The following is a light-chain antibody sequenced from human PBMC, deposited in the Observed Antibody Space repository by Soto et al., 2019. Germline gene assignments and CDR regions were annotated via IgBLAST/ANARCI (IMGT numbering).Light chain of an antibody. Sequence: EIVLTQSPCTLSLSPGERATLSCRASQSVGSTYLAWYQQKPGQAPRLLIFGASSRATGIPDRFSGSGSGTDFTLTISRLEPEDFAVFYFQQYGTLPLTFGGGTKVDIK. CDR2: GAS. CDR3: QQYGTLPLT. CDR1: QSVGSTY. J-gene: IGKJ4*01. V-gene: IGKV3-20*01.